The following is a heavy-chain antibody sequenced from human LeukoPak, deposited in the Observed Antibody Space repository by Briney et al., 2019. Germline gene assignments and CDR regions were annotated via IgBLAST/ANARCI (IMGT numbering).Heavy chain of an antibody. CDR3: ARASADYYDSSGGLFDY. Sequence: SETLSLTCAVYGGSFSGYYWSWIRQPPGKGLEWIGEINHSGSTNYNPSLKSRVTISVDTSKNQFSLKLSSVTAADTAVYYCARASADYYDSSGGLFDYWGQGTLVTVSS. V-gene: IGHV4-34*01. CDR2: INHSGST. CDR1: GGSFSGYY. J-gene: IGHJ4*02. D-gene: IGHD3-22*01.